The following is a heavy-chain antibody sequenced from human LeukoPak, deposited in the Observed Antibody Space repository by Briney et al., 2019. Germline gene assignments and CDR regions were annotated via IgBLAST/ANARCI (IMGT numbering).Heavy chain of an antibody. J-gene: IGHJ6*03. CDR1: GFTFSSYG. D-gene: IGHD6-19*01. CDR3: ARGREQQWLVHLPPYMDV. Sequence: GRSLRLSCAASGFTFSSYGMHWVRQAPGKGLEWVAVIWYDGSNKYYADSVKGRFTISRDNSKNTLYLQMNSLRAEDTAVYYCARGREQQWLVHLPPYMDVSGKGTSVTVSS. V-gene: IGHV3-33*01. CDR2: IWYDGSNK.